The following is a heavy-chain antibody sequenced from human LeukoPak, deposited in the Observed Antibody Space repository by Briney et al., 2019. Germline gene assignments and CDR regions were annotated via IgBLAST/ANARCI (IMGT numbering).Heavy chain of an antibody. V-gene: IGHV1-18*01. CDR1: GYTFTSYG. J-gene: IGHJ6*03. CDR2: ISACNGNT. Sequence: ASVKVSCKASGYTFTSYGISWVRQAPGQGLEWMGWISACNGNTNYAQKFQGRVTMTRDTSISTAYMELSRLRSDDTAVYYCARDSTNYNFWSGYYKAEESYYYYYMDVWGKGTTVTVSS. D-gene: IGHD3-3*01. CDR3: ARDSTNYNFWSGYYKAEESYYYYYMDV.